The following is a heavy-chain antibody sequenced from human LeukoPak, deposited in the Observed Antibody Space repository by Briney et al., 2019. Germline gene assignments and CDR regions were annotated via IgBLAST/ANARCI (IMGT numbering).Heavy chain of an antibody. J-gene: IGHJ4*02. D-gene: IGHD1-26*01. CDR1: GFTFSSYW. CDR2: IKQDGSEK. V-gene: IGHV3-7*01. CDR3: ARADVGY. Sequence: EGSLRLSCAASGFTFSSYWISWVRQAPGKGLEWVANIKQDGSEKYYVDSVKGRFTISRDNAKNSLYLQMNSLRAEDTAVYYCARADVGYWGQGTLVTVSS.